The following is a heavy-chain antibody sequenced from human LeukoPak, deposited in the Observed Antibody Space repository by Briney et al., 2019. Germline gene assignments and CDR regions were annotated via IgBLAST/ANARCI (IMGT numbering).Heavy chain of an antibody. V-gene: IGHV3-23*01. CDR2: IGAGGGST. Sequence: GGSLRLSCAASGFTFSTYAMSWVRQAPGKGLEWVATIGAGGGSTYYAGSVKGRFTISRDNSKSPLYLQRNSLRAEDTAGYYWANGDLGSVVSWGQGTLVTVSS. CDR1: GFTFSTYA. D-gene: IGHD2/OR15-2a*01. CDR3: ANGDLGSVVS. J-gene: IGHJ4*01.